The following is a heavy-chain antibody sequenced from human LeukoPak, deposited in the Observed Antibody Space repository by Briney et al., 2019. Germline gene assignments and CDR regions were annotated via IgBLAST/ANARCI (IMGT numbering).Heavy chain of an antibody. J-gene: IGHJ4*02. CDR2: ISGSGGST. D-gene: IGHD3-22*01. Sequence: GGSLRLSCAASGFTFSSYAMSWVRQAPGKGLEWVSAISGSGGSTYYADSVKGRFTISRDNSKNTLYLQMNSLRAEDTAVYYCAKESAWYYYDSSGPFDYWGQGTLVTVSS. CDR3: AKESAWYYYDSSGPFDY. CDR1: GFTFSSYA. V-gene: IGHV3-23*01.